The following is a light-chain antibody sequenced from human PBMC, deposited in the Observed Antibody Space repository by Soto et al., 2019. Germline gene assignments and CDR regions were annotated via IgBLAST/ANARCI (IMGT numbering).Light chain of an antibody. CDR1: QSISSW. CDR3: QQYNSYPST. J-gene: IGKJ5*01. CDR2: HAS. V-gene: IGKV1-5*01. Sequence: DIQMTQSPSTLSASVGDRVTITCLAIQSISSWLAWYEQKAGKAPKLLIYHASSLESGVPSRFRGSGSGTEFTLTISSLPLDDFETYYCQQYNSYPSTFGQGTRLEIK.